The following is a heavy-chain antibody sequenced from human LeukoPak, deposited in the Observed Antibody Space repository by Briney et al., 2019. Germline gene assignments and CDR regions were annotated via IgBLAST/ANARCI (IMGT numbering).Heavy chain of an antibody. J-gene: IGHJ4*02. Sequence: GGSLRLSCAASGFTFSSYGMHWVRQAPGKGLEWVAVIWYDGSNKYYADSVKGRFTISRDDSKNTLYLQMNGLRAEDTAMYYCARGLPPVMKYYFDYWGQGTLVTVSS. CDR2: IWYDGSNK. V-gene: IGHV3-33*01. CDR1: GFTFSSYG. CDR3: ARGLPPVMKYYFDY. D-gene: IGHD4-11*01.